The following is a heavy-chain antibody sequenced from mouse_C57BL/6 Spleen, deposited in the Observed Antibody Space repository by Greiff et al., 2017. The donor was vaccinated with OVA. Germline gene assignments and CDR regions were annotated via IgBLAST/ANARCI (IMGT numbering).Heavy chain of an antibody. Sequence: EVHLVESGPVLVKPGASVKMSCKASGYTFTDYYMNWVKQSHGKSLEWIGVINPYNGGTSYNQKFKGKATLTVDKSSSTAYMELNSLTSEDSAVYYCARGRVTSAMDYWGQGTSVTVSS. CDR3: ARGRVTSAMDY. D-gene: IGHD2-2*01. CDR2: INPYNGGT. V-gene: IGHV1-19*01. J-gene: IGHJ4*01. CDR1: GYTFTDYY.